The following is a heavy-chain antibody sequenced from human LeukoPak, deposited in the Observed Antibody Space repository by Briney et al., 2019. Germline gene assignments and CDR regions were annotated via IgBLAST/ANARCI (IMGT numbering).Heavy chain of an antibody. CDR2: IYYSGST. Sequence: PSETLSLTCTVSSGSICSYYWSWIRQPPGKGLEWIGYIYYSGSTNCNPSLKSRVTISVDTSKNQFSLKLSSVTAADTAVYYCAREMATMGAFDYWGQGALVTVSS. D-gene: IGHD5-24*01. CDR3: AREMATMGAFDY. V-gene: IGHV4-59*01. J-gene: IGHJ4*02. CDR1: SGSICSYY.